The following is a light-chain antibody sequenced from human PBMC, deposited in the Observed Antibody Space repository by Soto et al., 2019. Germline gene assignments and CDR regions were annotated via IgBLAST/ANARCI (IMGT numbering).Light chain of an antibody. CDR1: QTISKW. Sequence: IQMPQSPSTLSAAVGDSVPITGRASQTISKWLAWYQQKPGQAPKLLIYDASTLESGVPSRFSGSGSGTDFSLTIRSLQPVDFATYYCQKYTGYSQWTVGPGTKVDIK. CDR2: DAS. CDR3: QKYTGYSQWT. V-gene: IGKV1-5*01. J-gene: IGKJ1*01.